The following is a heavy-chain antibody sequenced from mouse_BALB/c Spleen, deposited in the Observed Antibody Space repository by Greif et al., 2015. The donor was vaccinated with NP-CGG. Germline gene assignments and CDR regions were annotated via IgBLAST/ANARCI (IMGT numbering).Heavy chain of an antibody. Sequence: QVHVKQSGAELMKPGASVKISCKATGYTFSSYWIEWVKQRPGHGLEWIGEILPGSGSTNYNEKFKGKATFTADTSSNTAYMQLSSLTSEDSAVYYCARKGDGYDYAMDYWVQGTSVTVS. CDR1: GYTFSSYW. V-gene: IGHV1-9*01. CDR2: ILPGSGST. J-gene: IGHJ4*01. D-gene: IGHD2-3*01. CDR3: ARKGDGYDYAMDY.